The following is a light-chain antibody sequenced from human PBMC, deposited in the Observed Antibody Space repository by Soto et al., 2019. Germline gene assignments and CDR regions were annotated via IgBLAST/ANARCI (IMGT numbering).Light chain of an antibody. V-gene: IGLV2-23*02. CDR2: EVT. Sequence: QSVLTQPASVSGSPGQSITISCTGTSSDVGSYNLVSWYQQHPGKVPKLMIYEVTKRPSGVSDRFSGSKSGNTASLTISGLQAEDEADYYCCEYAGSSTFVIFGGGTQLTVL. J-gene: IGLJ2*01. CDR1: SSDVGSYNL. CDR3: CEYAGSSTFVI.